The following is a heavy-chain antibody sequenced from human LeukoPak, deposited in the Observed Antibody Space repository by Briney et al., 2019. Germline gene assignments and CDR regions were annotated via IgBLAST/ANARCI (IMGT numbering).Heavy chain of an antibody. CDR1: GYSISSGYY. CDR3: ARGGPNYYDSSGYPFDP. Sequence: SETLSLTCTVSGYSISSGYYWGWIRQPPGKGLEWIGSIYHSGSTYYNPSLKSRVTISVDTSKNQFSPKLSSVTAADTAVYYCARGGPNYYDSSGYPFDPWGQGTLVTVSS. CDR2: IYHSGST. J-gene: IGHJ5*02. V-gene: IGHV4-38-2*02. D-gene: IGHD3-22*01.